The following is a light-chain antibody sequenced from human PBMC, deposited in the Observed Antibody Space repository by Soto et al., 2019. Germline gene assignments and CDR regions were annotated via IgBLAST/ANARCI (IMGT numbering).Light chain of an antibody. Sequence: TLNTDTLSLSPGERATLSCRASQSVSSYLAWYQHKPGQAPRLLIYDASNRATGIPARFSGSGSGTEFTLTISSLQSEDFAVYYCQQYNNLPGTFGQGTIVDI. CDR3: QQYNNLPGT. CDR2: DAS. J-gene: IGKJ1*01. CDR1: QSVSSY. V-gene: IGKV3-15*01.